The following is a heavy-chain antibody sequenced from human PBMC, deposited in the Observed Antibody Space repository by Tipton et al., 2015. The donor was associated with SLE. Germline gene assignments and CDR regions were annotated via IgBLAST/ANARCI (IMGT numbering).Heavy chain of an antibody. CDR3: ARQDQRGCYYYGLDV. CDR1: GYSFLTYW. V-gene: IGHV5-51*01. J-gene: IGHJ6*02. CDR2: IYPGDSDT. Sequence: QSGAEVKKPGESLKISCKGSGYSFLTYWIGWVRQMPGKGLEWMGIIYPGDSDTRYSPSFQGQVTISADKSISTAFLQWSSLKASDTAMYYCARQDQRGCYYYGLDVWGQGTTVTVSS. D-gene: IGHD2-2*01.